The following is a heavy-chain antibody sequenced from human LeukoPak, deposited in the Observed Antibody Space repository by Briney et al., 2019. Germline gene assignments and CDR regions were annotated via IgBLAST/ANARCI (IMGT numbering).Heavy chain of an antibody. CDR2: INPSGGST. D-gene: IGHD1-26*01. V-gene: IGHV1-46*01. J-gene: IGHJ3*02. CDR3: ARSSAYYNEADI. Sequence: ASVKVSCKTSGYSFTSYYMHWVRQAPGQGLEWMGIINPSGGSTTYARKFQGRLTMTSDTSTSTVYMELSSLRSEDTAVYYCARSSAYYNEADIWGQGTVVTVSS. CDR1: GYSFTSYY.